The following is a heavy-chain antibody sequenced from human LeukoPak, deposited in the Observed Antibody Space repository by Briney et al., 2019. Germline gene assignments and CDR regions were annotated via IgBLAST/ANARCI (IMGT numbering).Heavy chain of an antibody. Sequence: GGSLRLSCAASGFTFSNYAMSWVRQAPGKGLEWVSGISGRGGNTYYADSVKGRFTISRDNSKNTLYLQMNSLRAEDTAVYYCAVSHSSDYFDYWGQGTLVTVSS. V-gene: IGHV3-23*01. CDR3: AVSHSSDYFDY. CDR1: GFTFSNYA. CDR2: ISGRGGNT. D-gene: IGHD6-6*01. J-gene: IGHJ4*02.